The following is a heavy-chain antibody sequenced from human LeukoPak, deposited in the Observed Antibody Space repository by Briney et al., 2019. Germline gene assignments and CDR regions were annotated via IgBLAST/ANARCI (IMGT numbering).Heavy chain of an antibody. CDR2: INTNTGNP. CDR3: AREIGLLWFGELSTFDY. CDR1: GYTFTSYA. V-gene: IGHV7-4-1*02. Sequence: VASVTVSCKASGYTFTSYAMNWVRQAPGQGLEWMGWINTNTGNPTYAQGFTGRFVFSLDTSVSTAYLQISSLKAEDTAVYYCAREIGLLWFGELSTFDYWGQGTLVTVSS. J-gene: IGHJ4*02. D-gene: IGHD3-10*01.